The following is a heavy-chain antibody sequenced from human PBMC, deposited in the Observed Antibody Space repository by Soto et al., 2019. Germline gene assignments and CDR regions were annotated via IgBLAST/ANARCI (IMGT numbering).Heavy chain of an antibody. CDR3: ARNHGDSNYYYYYYMDV. CDR2: IYRGAGST. J-gene: IGHJ6*03. D-gene: IGHD4-17*01. CDR1: GLNVSSNF. Sequence: EVQLVESGGGLVQPGGSLRLSCAASGLNVSSNFMSWVRQAPGKGLEWVSVIYRGAGSTYYADSVKGRFTISRDKSKNTVYLQMNSLRAEDTAVYYCARNHGDSNYYYYYYMDVWSKGTTVTVSS. V-gene: IGHV3-66*01.